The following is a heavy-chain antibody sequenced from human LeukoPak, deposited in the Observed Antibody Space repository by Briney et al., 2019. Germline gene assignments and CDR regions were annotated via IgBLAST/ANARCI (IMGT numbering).Heavy chain of an antibody. V-gene: IGHV4-39*07. J-gene: IGHJ6*03. CDR1: GGSISSSSYY. CDR3: ARDYGDYPNYYYYYYMDV. D-gene: IGHD4-17*01. Sequence: SETLSLTCTVSGGSISSSSYYWGWIRQPPGKGLEWIRRIYYSGSTYYNPSLKSRVTISVDTSKNQSSLKLSSVTAADAAVYYCARDYGDYPNYYYYYYMDVWGKGTTVTVSS. CDR2: IYYSGST.